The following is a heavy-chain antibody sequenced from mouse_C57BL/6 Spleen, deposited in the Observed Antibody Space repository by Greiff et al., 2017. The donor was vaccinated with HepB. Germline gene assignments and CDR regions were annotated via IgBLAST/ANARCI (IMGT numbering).Heavy chain of an antibody. D-gene: IGHD3-2*02. Sequence: QVQLQQSGAELARPGASVKMSCKASGYTFTSYTMHWVKQRPGQGLEWIGYINPSSGYTKYNQKFKDKATLTADKSSSTAYMQLSSLTSEDSAVYYCARATGTAQATGWFAYWGQGTLVTVSA. V-gene: IGHV1-4*01. J-gene: IGHJ3*01. CDR3: ARATGTAQATGWFAY. CDR2: INPSSGYT. CDR1: GYTFTSYT.